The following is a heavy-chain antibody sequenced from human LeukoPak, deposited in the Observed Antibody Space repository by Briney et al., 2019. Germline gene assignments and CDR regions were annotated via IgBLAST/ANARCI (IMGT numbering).Heavy chain of an antibody. V-gene: IGHV3-64*01. Sequence: PGGSLRPSCAASGFTFSSYAMHWVRQAPGKGLEYVSAISSNGGSTYYANSVKGRFTISRDNSKNTLYLQMGSLRAEDMAVYYCARSEDSSGYYGLYDAFDIWGQGTMVTVSS. CDR1: GFTFSSYA. CDR2: ISSNGGST. J-gene: IGHJ3*02. D-gene: IGHD3-22*01. CDR3: ARSEDSSGYYGLYDAFDI.